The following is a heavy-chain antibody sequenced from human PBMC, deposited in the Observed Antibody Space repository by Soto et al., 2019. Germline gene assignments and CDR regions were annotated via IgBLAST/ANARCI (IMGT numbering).Heavy chain of an antibody. CDR2: INAGYGNT. Sequence: ASVXVSLKSSLYTLSSYAMHWFLQAPGQRLECMGWINAGYGNTKSSQKFQDRVTISRDTSASTAYMELTSLRSEDTAVYYCARANGHGTFDFWGQGTLVTVSS. J-gene: IGHJ4*02. CDR1: LYTLSSYA. D-gene: IGHD2-8*01. V-gene: IGHV1-3*01. CDR3: ARANGHGTFDF.